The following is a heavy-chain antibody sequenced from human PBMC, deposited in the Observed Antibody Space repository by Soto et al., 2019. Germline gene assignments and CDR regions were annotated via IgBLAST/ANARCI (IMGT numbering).Heavy chain of an antibody. D-gene: IGHD3-10*01. J-gene: IGHJ4*02. CDR3: ARGHWELAY. CDR2: IYYTGST. CDR1: GASINSAY. Sequence: SETLSLTCTVSGASINSAYWSWIRQPPGKGLEWIGYIYYTGSTDYNPSLKSRVTISLDTSKNQISLKLSSVTAADTAIYYCARGHWELAYWGQGTLVTVSS. V-gene: IGHV4-59*08.